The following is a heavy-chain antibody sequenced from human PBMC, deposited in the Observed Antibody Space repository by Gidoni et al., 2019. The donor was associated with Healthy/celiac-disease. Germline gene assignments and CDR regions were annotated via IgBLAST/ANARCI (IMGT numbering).Heavy chain of an antibody. D-gene: IGHD3-3*01. CDR3: ARDPGVFGVVIGAFDI. V-gene: IGHV4-59*01. CDR1: GGSFSSYY. J-gene: IGHJ3*02. CDR2: IYYSGST. Sequence: QVQLQESGPGLVKPSETLSLTCTVSGGSFSSYYWSWIRQPPGKGLEWIGYIYYSGSTNYNPSLKSRVTISVDTSKNQFSLKLSSVTAADTAVYYCARDPGVFGVVIGAFDIWGQGTMVTVSS.